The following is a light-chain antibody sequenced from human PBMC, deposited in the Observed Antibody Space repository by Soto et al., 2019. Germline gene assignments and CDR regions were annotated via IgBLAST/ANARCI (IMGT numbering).Light chain of an antibody. Sequence: IVLTQSPGTLSLSPGESATLSCRASQSVNAAHLAWYQQKPGQAPRLLLQGASTRATGIPDRFSGSGSGTDFTLTISKVEPEDLAVFYCHHYGSPPPTFGGGTKVEIK. CDR3: HHYGSPPPT. J-gene: IGKJ4*01. CDR2: GAS. CDR1: QSVNAAH. V-gene: IGKV3-20*01.